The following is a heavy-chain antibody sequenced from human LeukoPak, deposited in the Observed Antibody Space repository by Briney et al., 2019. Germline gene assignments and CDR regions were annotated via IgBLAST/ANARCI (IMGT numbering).Heavy chain of an antibody. J-gene: IGHJ4*02. CDR1: GFTFSTYS. D-gene: IGHD3-9*01. Sequence: GGSLRLSCAASGFTFSTYSMNWVRQAPGKGLEWVSYIRSTSSHIDYADSVKGRFTISRDNSKNSVYLQMNSLRVEDTAVYYCARNNIFLDYWGQGILVTVSS. V-gene: IGHV3-21*01. CDR2: IRSTSSHI. CDR3: ARNNIFLDY.